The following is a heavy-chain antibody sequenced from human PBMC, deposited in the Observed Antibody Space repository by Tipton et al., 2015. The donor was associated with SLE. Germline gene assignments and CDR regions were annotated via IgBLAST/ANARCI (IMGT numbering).Heavy chain of an antibody. CDR2: INHSGST. D-gene: IGHD3-3*01. Sequence: GLVKPSETLSLTCAVYGGSFSGYYWSWIRQPPGKGLEWIGEINHSGSTNYNPSLKSRVTISVDTSKNQFSLRLSSVTAADTAMFYCASGTLEWSHESDYWGQGTLVTVSS. CDR3: ASGTLEWSHESDY. CDR1: GGSFSGYY. V-gene: IGHV4-34*01. J-gene: IGHJ4*02.